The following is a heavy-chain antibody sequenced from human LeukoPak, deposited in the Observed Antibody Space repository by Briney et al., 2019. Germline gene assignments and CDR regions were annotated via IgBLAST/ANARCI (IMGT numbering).Heavy chain of an antibody. CDR3: ARHRVGSGDTYYDFWSGYSGFDP. CDR2: VYHSGST. Sequence: SETLSLTCAVSGYSISSGYYWGWIRQPPGKGLEWIGSVYHSGSTYYNPSLKSRVTISVDTSKNQFSLKLSSVTAADTAVYYCARHRVGSGDTYYDFWSGYSGFDPWGQGTLVTVSS. D-gene: IGHD3-3*01. J-gene: IGHJ5*02. CDR1: GYSISSGYY. V-gene: IGHV4-38-2*01.